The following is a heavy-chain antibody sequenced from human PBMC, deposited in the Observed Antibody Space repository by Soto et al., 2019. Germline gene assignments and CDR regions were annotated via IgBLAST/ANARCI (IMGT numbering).Heavy chain of an antibody. D-gene: IGHD6-6*01. V-gene: IGHV2-5*02. Sequence: QITLKESGPTLVKPTQTLTLTCTFSGFSLSTSGVDVGWIRQPPGKALEWLALIYWDDDKRYSPSLNNRLTITKGTCRNQVVLTMTNMDPLDTATYYCAHRRPYSNSPEYFFDYWGQGILVTVSS. CDR3: AHRRPYSNSPEYFFDY. J-gene: IGHJ4*02. CDR1: GFSLSTSGVD. CDR2: IYWDDDK.